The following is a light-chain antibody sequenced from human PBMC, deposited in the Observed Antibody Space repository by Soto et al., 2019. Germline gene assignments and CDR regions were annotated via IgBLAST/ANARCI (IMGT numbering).Light chain of an antibody. Sequence: QSVLTQPPSVSGAPGQRVTISCTGSSSNIGACYDVHWYQQLPGTAPKLLIYGNSNRPSGVPDRFSGSKSGTSASLAITGLRAEDEADYYCQSYASSLSANFVFGTGTKLTVL. V-gene: IGLV1-40*01. J-gene: IGLJ1*01. CDR3: QSYASSLSANFV. CDR1: SSNIGACYD. CDR2: GNS.